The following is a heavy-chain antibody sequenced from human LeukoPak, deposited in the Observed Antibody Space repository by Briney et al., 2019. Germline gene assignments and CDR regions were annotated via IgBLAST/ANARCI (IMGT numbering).Heavy chain of an antibody. V-gene: IGHV1-2*02. Sequence: ASVKVSCKASGYTFTGYYMHWVRQAPGQGLEWMGWINPNSGGTNYAQKFQGRVTMTRDTSISTAYMELSRLRSDDTAVYYCARAITMVRGVITHFDYWGQGTLVTVSS. J-gene: IGHJ4*02. D-gene: IGHD3-10*01. CDR2: INPNSGGT. CDR1: GYTFTGYY. CDR3: ARAITMVRGVITHFDY.